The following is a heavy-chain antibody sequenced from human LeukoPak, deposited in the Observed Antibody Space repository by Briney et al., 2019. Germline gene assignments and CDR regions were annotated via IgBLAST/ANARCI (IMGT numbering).Heavy chain of an antibody. CDR3: ARAYSSSPDFDY. CDR2: INPNSGGT. V-gene: IGHV1-2*06. CDR1: GYTFIGHY. Sequence: ASVKVSCKASGYTFIGHYLHWVRQAPGQGLEWMGRINPNSGGTNYAQKFQGRVTMTRDTSISTAFMELSRLRSDDTAVYFCARAYSSSPDFDYWGQGTLVTVSS. D-gene: IGHD6-6*01. J-gene: IGHJ4*02.